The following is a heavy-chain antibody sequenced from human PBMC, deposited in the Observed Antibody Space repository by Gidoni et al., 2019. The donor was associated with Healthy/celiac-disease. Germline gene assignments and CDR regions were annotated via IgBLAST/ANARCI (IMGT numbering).Heavy chain of an antibody. CDR2: ISSSSSYI. V-gene: IGHV3-21*01. J-gene: IGHJ2*01. CDR3: ARDLQELLVPSYWYFDL. CDR1: GFTFSSYS. D-gene: IGHD1-26*01. Sequence: EVQLVESGGGLVKPGGSLRLSCAASGFTFSSYSMNWVRQAPGKGLEWVSSISSSSSYIYYADSVKGRFTISRDNAKNSLYLQMNSLRAEDTAVYYCARDLQELLVPSYWYFDLWGRGTLVTVSS.